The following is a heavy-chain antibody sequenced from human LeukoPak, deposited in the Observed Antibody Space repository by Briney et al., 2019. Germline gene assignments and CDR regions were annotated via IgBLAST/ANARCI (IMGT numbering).Heavy chain of an antibody. Sequence: GGSLRLSCAASGFTVSSNYMSWVRQAPGKGLEWVSVIYSGGSTYYADSVKGRFTISRDNSKNTLYLQMNSLRAEDTAVYYCARAEVGANYYFDYWGQGTLVTVSS. V-gene: IGHV3-53*01. CDR2: IYSGGST. D-gene: IGHD1-26*01. CDR1: GFTVSSNY. J-gene: IGHJ4*02. CDR3: ARAEVGANYYFDY.